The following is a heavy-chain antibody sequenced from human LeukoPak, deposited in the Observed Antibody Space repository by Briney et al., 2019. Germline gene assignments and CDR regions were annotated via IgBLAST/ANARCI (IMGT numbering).Heavy chain of an antibody. CDR2: MNPNSGNT. V-gene: IGHV1-8*01. CDR1: GYTFTSYD. D-gene: IGHD6-6*01. J-gene: IGHJ6*03. Sequence: GASVKVSCKASGYTFTSYDINWVRQATGQGPEWMGWMNPNSGNTGYAQKFQGRVTMTRNTSISTAYMELSSLRSEDTAVYYCASYSNLHSSSSYYYYYMDVWGKGTTVTVSS. CDR3: ASYSNLHSSSSYYYYYMDV.